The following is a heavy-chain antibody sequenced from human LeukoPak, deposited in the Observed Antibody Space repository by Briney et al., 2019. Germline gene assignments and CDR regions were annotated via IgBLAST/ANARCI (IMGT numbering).Heavy chain of an antibody. Sequence: PSQNLSLTCAISGDSVSSDNAAWNWIRQSPSRGLEWLGRTYYRSKWYNDYAVSVKSRITINPDTSKNQFSLQLNSVTPEDTAVYYCAREDAGSGSTYYYYYYMDVWGKGTTVTISS. D-gene: IGHD3-10*01. CDR2: TYYRSKWYN. CDR3: AREDAGSGSTYYYYYYMDV. J-gene: IGHJ6*03. V-gene: IGHV6-1*01. CDR1: GDSVSSDNAA.